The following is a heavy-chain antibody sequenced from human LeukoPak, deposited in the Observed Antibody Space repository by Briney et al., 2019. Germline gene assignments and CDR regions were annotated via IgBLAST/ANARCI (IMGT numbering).Heavy chain of an antibody. D-gene: IGHD6-6*01. V-gene: IGHV4-59*08. CDR2: IYYSGST. CDR3: ARADTSNSSSSPYFDY. Sequence: SETLSLTCTVSGGSISSYYWSWIRQPPGKGLEWIGYIYYSGSTNYNPSLKSRVTISVDTSKNQFSLKLSSVTAADTAVYYCARADTSNSSSSPYFDYWGQGTLVTVSS. J-gene: IGHJ4*02. CDR1: GGSISSYY.